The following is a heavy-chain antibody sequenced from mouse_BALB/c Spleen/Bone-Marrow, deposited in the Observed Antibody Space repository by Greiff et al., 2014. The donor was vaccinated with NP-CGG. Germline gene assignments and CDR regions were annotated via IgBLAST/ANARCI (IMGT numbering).Heavy chain of an antibody. CDR1: GYTFTSYW. Sequence: VQLVESGAELVKPGASVKLSCKASGYTFTSYWMHWVKQRPGQGLEWIGEIDPSDSYTNYNQKFKGKATLTVDKSSSTAYMQLSSLTSEDSAVYYCARRGDYPYAMDYWGQGTSVTVSS. J-gene: IGHJ4*01. CDR2: IDPSDSYT. V-gene: IGHV1-69*02. D-gene: IGHD2-4*01. CDR3: ARRGDYPYAMDY.